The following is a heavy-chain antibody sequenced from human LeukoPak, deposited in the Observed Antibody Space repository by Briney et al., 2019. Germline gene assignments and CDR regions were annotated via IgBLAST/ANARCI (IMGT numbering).Heavy chain of an antibody. CDR3: ARETVEMATTTFDY. Sequence: GGSLRLSCAASGFTFGDYGMSWVRQAPGKGLEWVSGINWNGGSTGYADSVKGRFTISRDNAKNSLYLQMNSLRAEDTALYYCARETVEMATTTFDYWGQGTLVTVSS. CDR2: INWNGGST. V-gene: IGHV3-20*04. J-gene: IGHJ4*02. D-gene: IGHD5-24*01. CDR1: GFTFGDYG.